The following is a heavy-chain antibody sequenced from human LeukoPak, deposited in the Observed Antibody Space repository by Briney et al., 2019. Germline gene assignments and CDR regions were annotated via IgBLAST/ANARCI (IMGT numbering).Heavy chain of an antibody. CDR2: ISGSGGST. CDR1: GFTFSSYA. CDR3: AKDLWWSGYCSGGSCSRYYYYYYGMDV. V-gene: IGHV3-23*01. Sequence: GGSLILSCAASGFTFSSYAMSWVRQAPGKGLEWVSAISGSGGSTYYADSVKGRFTISRDNSKNTLYLQMNSLRAEDTAVYYCAKDLWWSGYCSGGSCSRYYYYYYGMDVWGQGTTVTVSS. D-gene: IGHD2-15*01. J-gene: IGHJ6*02.